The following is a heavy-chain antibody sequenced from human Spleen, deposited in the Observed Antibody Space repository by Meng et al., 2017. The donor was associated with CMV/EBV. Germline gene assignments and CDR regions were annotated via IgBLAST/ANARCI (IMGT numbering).Heavy chain of an antibody. CDR1: GFTFNNYA. V-gene: IGHV3-23*01. CDR3: ARNTPGWHYYYYGMDV. J-gene: IGHJ6*02. D-gene: IGHD2-15*01. CDR2: ISDSGSST. Sequence: GGSLRLSCAASGFTFNNYAMSWVRQAPEKGLEWVSTISDSGSSTYYADSVKGRFTISRDNAKNTLYLQMNSLRAEDTAVYYCARNTPGWHYYYYGMDVWGQGTTVTVSS.